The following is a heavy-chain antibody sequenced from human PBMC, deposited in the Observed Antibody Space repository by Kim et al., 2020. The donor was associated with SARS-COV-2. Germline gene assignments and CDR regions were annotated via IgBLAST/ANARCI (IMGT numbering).Heavy chain of an antibody. CDR2: ISGSGGST. D-gene: IGHD2-2*01. Sequence: GGSLRLSCAASGFTFSSYAMSWVRQAPGKGLEWVSAISGSGGSTYYADSVKGRFTISRDNSKNTLYLQMNSLRAEDTAVYYCAKDVHCSSTSCYPPATIYWGQGTLVTVSS. CDR3: AKDVHCSSTSCYPPATIY. V-gene: IGHV3-23*01. CDR1: GFTFSSYA. J-gene: IGHJ4*02.